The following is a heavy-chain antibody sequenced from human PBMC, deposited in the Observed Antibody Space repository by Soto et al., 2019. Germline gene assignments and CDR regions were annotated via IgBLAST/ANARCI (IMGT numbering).Heavy chain of an antibody. Sequence: GGSLRLSCAASGFPFSSYAMSWVRQAPGKGLEWVSAISGSGGSTYYADSVKGRFTISRDNSKNTLYLQMNSLRAEDTAVYYCAKHTDGTTVTSFDYWGQGTLVTVSS. D-gene: IGHD4-17*01. CDR1: GFPFSSYA. V-gene: IGHV3-23*01. CDR2: ISGSGGST. J-gene: IGHJ4*02. CDR3: AKHTDGTTVTSFDY.